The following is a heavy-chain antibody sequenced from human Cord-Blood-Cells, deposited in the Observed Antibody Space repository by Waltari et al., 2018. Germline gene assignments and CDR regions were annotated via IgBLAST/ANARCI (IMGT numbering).Heavy chain of an antibody. CDR1: GGSISSGSYY. J-gene: IGHJ3*02. D-gene: IGHD3-16*01. Sequence: QVQLQESGPGLVKPSQTLSLTCTVSGGSISSGSYYWSWIRQPAGKGLEWIGYIYTSGRTNYNPSLKSRVTISVDTSKNQFSLKLSSVTAADTAVYYCARGGRDANDAFDIWGQGTMVTVSS. CDR2: IYTSGRT. CDR3: ARGGRDANDAFDI. V-gene: IGHV4-61*09.